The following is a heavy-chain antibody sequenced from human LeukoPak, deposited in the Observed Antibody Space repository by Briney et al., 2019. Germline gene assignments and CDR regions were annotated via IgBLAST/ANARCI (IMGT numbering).Heavy chain of an antibody. CDR1: GFTFSNYG. D-gene: IGHD6-19*01. CDR3: AKLGGYSSTSSDH. CDR2: ISYDGSNK. J-gene: IGHJ4*02. V-gene: IGHV3-30*18. Sequence: GRSLRLSCATSGFTFSNYGMHWVRQAPGKGLEWVAVISYDGSNKYYADSVKGRFTISRDNSKNTLYLQMNSLRAEDTAIYYCAKLGGYSSTSSDHWGQGSLVTVSS.